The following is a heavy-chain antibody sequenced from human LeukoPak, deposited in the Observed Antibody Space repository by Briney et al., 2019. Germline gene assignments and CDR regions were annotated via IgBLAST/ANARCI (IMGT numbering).Heavy chain of an antibody. CDR3: ARAGAAHYYYYYMDV. J-gene: IGHJ6*03. D-gene: IGHD1-26*01. Sequence: SETLSLTCTVSGGSISSYYWSWTRQPPGKGLEWIGYIYYSGSTNYNPSLKSRVTISVDTSKNQFSLKLSSVTAADTAVYYCARAGAAHYYYYYMDVWGKGTTVTVSS. V-gene: IGHV4-59*01. CDR1: GGSISSYY. CDR2: IYYSGST.